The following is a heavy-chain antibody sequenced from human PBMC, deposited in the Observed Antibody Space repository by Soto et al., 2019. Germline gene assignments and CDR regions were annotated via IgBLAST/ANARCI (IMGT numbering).Heavy chain of an antibody. J-gene: IGHJ5*02. CDR3: ARGWYGGS. CDR1: GYGFTTYG. CDR2: ISAHNGNT. Sequence: QVHLVQSGAEVKKPGASVKVSCKGSGYGFTTYGINWVRQAPGQGLEGMAWISAHNGNTDYAQNLQGRVTVTRDTSPCTAYMEQRSLRSDDTAVYYCARGWYGGSWGKGALVTVSS. V-gene: IGHV1-18*01. D-gene: IGHD3-10*01.